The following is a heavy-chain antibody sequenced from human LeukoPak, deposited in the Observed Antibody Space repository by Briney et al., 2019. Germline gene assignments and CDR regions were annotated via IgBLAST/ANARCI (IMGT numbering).Heavy chain of an antibody. CDR2: IYYSGST. D-gene: IGHD6-13*01. J-gene: IGHJ6*02. CDR1: GGSISSYY. V-gene: IGHV4-59*08. Sequence: PSETLSLTCTVSGGSISSYYWSWIRQPPGKGLEWIGYIYYSGSTNYNPSLKSRVTISVDTSKNQFSLKLSSVTAADTAVYYCARLGSSSWYPYYYYGMDVWGQGTTVTVSS. CDR3: ARLGSSSWYPYYYYGMDV.